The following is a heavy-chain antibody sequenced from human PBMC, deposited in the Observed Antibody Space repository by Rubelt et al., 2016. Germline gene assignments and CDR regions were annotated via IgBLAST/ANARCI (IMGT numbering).Heavy chain of an antibody. J-gene: IGHJ4*02. CDR3: AKGGAYSGSYSDDY. D-gene: IGHD1-26*01. V-gene: IGHV3-23*04. CDR1: GFTFSTFG. Sequence: EVQLVESGGGLVQPGGSLRLSCAASGFTFSTFGISWVRQAPGKGPEWVSAISGGGDSTQYAASVKGRFTISRDNSKNTLYLQMNSLRAEDTAVYYCAKGGAYSGSYSDDYWGQGTLVTVSS. CDR2: ISGGGDST.